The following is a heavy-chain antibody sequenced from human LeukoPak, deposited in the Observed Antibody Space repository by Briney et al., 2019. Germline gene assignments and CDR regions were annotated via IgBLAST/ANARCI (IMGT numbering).Heavy chain of an antibody. Sequence: GGSLRLSCAASGFTFDDYAMHWVRQARGKGLEWVSGISWNSGSIGYADSVKGRFTISRDNAKNSLYLQMNSLRAEDTALYYCAKSAYDSSGYYQDYWGQGTLVTVSS. CDR3: AKSAYDSSGYYQDY. D-gene: IGHD3-22*01. CDR2: ISWNSGSI. CDR1: GFTFDDYA. J-gene: IGHJ4*02. V-gene: IGHV3-9*01.